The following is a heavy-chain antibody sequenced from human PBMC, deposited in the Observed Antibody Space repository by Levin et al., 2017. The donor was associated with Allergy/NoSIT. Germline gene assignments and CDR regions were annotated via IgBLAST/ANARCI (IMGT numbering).Heavy chain of an antibody. Sequence: SETLSLTCTVSGGSVSSGSYYWSWIRQPPGKGLEWIGYIYYSGSTNYNPSLKSRVTISVDTSKNQFSLKLSSVTAADTAVYYCARNWNSYPNWFDPWGQGTLVTVSS. D-gene: IGHD1-7*01. CDR1: GGSVSSGSYY. V-gene: IGHV4-61*01. CDR2: IYYSGST. J-gene: IGHJ5*02. CDR3: ARNWNSYPNWFDP.